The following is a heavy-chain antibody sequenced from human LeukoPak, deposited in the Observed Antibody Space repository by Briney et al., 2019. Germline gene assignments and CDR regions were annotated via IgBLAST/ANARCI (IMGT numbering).Heavy chain of an antibody. V-gene: IGHV3-30-3*01. CDR1: GFTFSSYA. CDR2: ISYDGSNK. D-gene: IGHD6-19*01. Sequence: GRSLRLSCAASGFTFSSYAMHWVRQAPGKGLEWVAVISYDGSNKYYADSVKGRFTISRDNSKNTLYLQMNSLRAEDTAVYYCARDIEWLDAFDIWGQGTMVTVSS. J-gene: IGHJ3*02. CDR3: ARDIEWLDAFDI.